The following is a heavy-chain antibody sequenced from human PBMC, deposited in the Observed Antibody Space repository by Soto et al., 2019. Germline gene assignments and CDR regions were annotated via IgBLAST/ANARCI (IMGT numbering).Heavy chain of an antibody. CDR3: ARGLPNRIAAAGTGWFDP. Sequence: SVKVSCKASGDSFSSYSISWVRQAPGQGLEWMGGITPMSGTASNTQKFQGRVKITADESTTTAYMELSSLRSEDTAVYYCARGLPNRIAAAGTGWFDPWGQGTLVTVSS. CDR2: ITPMSGTA. D-gene: IGHD6-13*01. J-gene: IGHJ5*02. CDR1: GDSFSSYS. V-gene: IGHV1-69*13.